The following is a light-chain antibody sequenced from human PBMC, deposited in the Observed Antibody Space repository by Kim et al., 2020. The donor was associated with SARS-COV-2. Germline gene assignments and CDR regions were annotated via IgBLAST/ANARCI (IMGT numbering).Light chain of an antibody. CDR3: GSYTSSNTGV. J-gene: IGLJ3*02. CDR1: SSDVGGYNY. CDR2: DVI. Sequence: QSALTQPASVSGSPGQSITISCTGTSSDVGGYNYVSWYQQHPGKAPQLIIYDVIKRPSGISNRFSGSKSGNTASLTISGLQAEDEADYYCGSYTSSNTGVFGGGTQLTVL. V-gene: IGLV2-14*01.